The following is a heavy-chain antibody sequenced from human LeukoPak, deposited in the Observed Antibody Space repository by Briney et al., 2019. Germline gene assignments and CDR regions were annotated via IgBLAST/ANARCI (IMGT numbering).Heavy chain of an antibody. D-gene: IGHD3-10*01. CDR3: ARAPYYYGSGSSYFDY. Sequence: PGRSLRLSCATSGFTFSSYVMHWVRQAPGKGLEWVAVISYDGSNKYYADSVKGRFTISRDNSKNTVYVQMNSLRAEDTAVYYCARAPYYYGSGSSYFDYWGQGTLVTVSS. CDR1: GFTFSSYV. J-gene: IGHJ4*02. V-gene: IGHV3-30-3*01. CDR2: ISYDGSNK.